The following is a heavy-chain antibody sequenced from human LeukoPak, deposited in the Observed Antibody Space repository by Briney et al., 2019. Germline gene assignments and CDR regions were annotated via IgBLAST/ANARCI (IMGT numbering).Heavy chain of an antibody. Sequence: SETLSLTCTVSDGSITNDDWSWVRQPPGMGLEFIGHVHYSGTANYKPSLRSRVTISIATSKQQFFLKLKSVTAADTAVYYCARGYGDFRVEGRYFHSWGQGTLVTVSS. J-gene: IGHJ4*02. CDR3: ARGYGDFRVEGRYFHS. V-gene: IGHV4-59*01. D-gene: IGHD4-17*01. CDR2: VHYSGTA. CDR1: DGSITNDD.